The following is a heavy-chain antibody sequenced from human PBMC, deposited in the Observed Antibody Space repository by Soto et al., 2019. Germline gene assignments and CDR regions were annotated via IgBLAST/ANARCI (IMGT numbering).Heavy chain of an antibody. V-gene: IGHV3-23*01. Sequence: HPGGSLRLSCAASGFTFSGYAMSWVRQAPGKGLEWVSAISGSGGSTYYADSVKGRFTISRDNSKNTLYLQMNSLRAEDTAVYYCAKESVSSSWYAGDNWFDPWGQGTLVTVSS. D-gene: IGHD6-13*01. CDR3: AKESVSSSWYAGDNWFDP. J-gene: IGHJ5*02. CDR2: ISGSGGST. CDR1: GFTFSGYA.